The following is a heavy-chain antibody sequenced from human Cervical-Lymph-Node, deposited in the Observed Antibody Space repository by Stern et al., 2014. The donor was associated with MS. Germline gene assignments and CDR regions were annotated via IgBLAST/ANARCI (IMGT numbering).Heavy chain of an antibody. CDR2: IDPGDSNT. CDR1: GYMFASHW. Sequence: QLVQSGAEVKKPGGSLKISCKASGYMFASHWIGWVRQMPGKGLEWMGIIDPGDSNTIYSPSSQGQVTISVDKSTSTAYLQWSSLKASDTAMYYCARVNGGNSDWFDPWGQGTLVTVSS. D-gene: IGHD4-23*01. J-gene: IGHJ5*02. CDR3: ARVNGGNSDWFDP. V-gene: IGHV5-51*01.